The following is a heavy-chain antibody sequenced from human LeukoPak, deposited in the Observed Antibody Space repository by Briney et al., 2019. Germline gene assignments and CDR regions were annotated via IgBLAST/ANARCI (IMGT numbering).Heavy chain of an antibody. Sequence: GGSLRLSCAASGFTFSSYSMSWVRQAPGKGLEWVSYIGSSSSTIYYADSVKGRFTISRDNAKNSLYLQMNSLRAEDTAVYYCAKGRRDIVVVVAATFDYWGQGTLVTVSS. J-gene: IGHJ4*02. V-gene: IGHV3-48*04. CDR3: AKGRRDIVVVVAATFDY. CDR2: IGSSSSTI. D-gene: IGHD2-15*01. CDR1: GFTFSSYS.